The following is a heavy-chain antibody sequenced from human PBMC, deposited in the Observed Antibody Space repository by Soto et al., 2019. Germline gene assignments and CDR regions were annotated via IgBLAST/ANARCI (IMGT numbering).Heavy chain of an antibody. CDR2: ISGSDGST. Sequence: GGSLRLSCVASGFSFSSYAMTWVRQAPGRGLEWVSVISGSDGSTYYADSVKGRFTISRDNSKNTLYLQMDSLRAEDTAVYYCAKDRERDAWYEDYWGQGTLVTVSS. D-gene: IGHD6-13*01. CDR3: AKDRERDAWYEDY. CDR1: GFSFSSYA. J-gene: IGHJ4*02. V-gene: IGHV3-23*01.